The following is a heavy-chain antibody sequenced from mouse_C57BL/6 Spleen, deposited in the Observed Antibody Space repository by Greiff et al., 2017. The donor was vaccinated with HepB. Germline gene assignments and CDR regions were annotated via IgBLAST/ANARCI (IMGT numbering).Heavy chain of an antibody. CDR1: GFTFSSYA. Sequence: EVKLVESGEGLVKPGGSLKLSCAASGFTFSSYAMSWVRQTPEKRLEWVAYISSGGDYIYYADTVKGRFTISRDNARNTLYLQMSSLKSEDTAMYYCTREYYYGSSYEYFDVWGTGTTVTVSS. CDR2: ISSGGDYI. D-gene: IGHD1-1*01. CDR3: TREYYYGSSYEYFDV. J-gene: IGHJ1*03. V-gene: IGHV5-9-1*02.